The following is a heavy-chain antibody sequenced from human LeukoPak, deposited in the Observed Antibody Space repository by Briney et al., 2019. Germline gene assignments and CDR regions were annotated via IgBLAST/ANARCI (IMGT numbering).Heavy chain of an antibody. CDR1: GFTFSNYA. CDR2: ISASGGST. D-gene: IGHD6-19*01. J-gene: IGHJ4*02. CDR3: VKGLGTVAGPFDY. Sequence: PGGSLRLSCAASGFTFSNYALTWVRQAPGKGLEWVSAISASGGSTYYADSVKGRFTISRDNSKNTLSLKMNSLRAADTAIYYCVKGLGTVAGPFDYWGQGALVTVSS. V-gene: IGHV3-23*01.